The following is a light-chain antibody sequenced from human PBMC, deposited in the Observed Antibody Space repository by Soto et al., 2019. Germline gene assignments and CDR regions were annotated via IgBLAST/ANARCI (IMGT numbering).Light chain of an antibody. Sequence: EIVFTQSPATLSLSPGERATLSCRASQSVSSYLAWYQQKPGQAPRLLIYDASNRATGIPAMFSGSGSGTDFTLTISSLEPEDFAVYYCQQRSNWPRTFGPGTKVDIK. CDR1: QSVSSY. J-gene: IGKJ3*01. V-gene: IGKV3-11*01. CDR3: QQRSNWPRT. CDR2: DAS.